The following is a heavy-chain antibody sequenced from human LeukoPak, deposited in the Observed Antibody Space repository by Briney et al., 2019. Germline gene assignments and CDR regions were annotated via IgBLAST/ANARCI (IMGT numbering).Heavy chain of an antibody. J-gene: IGHJ6*02. V-gene: IGHV3-9*01. CDR1: GFTFDDYA. CDR2: ISWNSGSI. CDR3: AKDMPPDSSGWAFYYYYGMDV. D-gene: IGHD6-19*01. Sequence: PGGSLRLSCAASGFTFDDYAMPWVRQAPGKGLGWVSGISWNSGSIGYADSVKGRFTISRDNAKNSLYLQMNSLRAEDTALYYCAKDMPPDSSGWAFYYYYGMDVWGQGTTVTVSS.